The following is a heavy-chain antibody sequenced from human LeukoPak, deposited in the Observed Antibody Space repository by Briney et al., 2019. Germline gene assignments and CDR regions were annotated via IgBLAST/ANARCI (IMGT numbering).Heavy chain of an antibody. D-gene: IGHD6-19*01. CDR1: GFTVSSNY. CDR2: IYSGGST. Sequence: GGSLRLSCAASGFTVSSNYMSWVRQAPGKRLEWVSVIYSGGSTYYADSVKGRFTISRDNSKNTLYLQMNSLRAEDTAVYYCAKVRKGSGWYGVGYFDLWGRGTLVTVSS. CDR3: AKVRKGSGWYGVGYFDL. V-gene: IGHV3-53*01. J-gene: IGHJ2*01.